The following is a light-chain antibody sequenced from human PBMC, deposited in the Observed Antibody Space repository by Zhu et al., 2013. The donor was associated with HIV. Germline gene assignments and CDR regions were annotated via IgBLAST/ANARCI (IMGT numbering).Light chain of an antibody. CDR2: DAS. J-gene: IGKJ2*04. V-gene: IGKV3-15*01. Sequence: EVAMTQSPATLSASPGERATLSCTATHSVGVKVAWYQQKPGQAPRLLISDASIRATGVPARFNGSGSGTDFTLTISRLEPEDFAVYYCQQYGSSPMCSFGQGDQAGDQT. CDR3: QQYGSSPMCS. CDR1: HSVGVK.